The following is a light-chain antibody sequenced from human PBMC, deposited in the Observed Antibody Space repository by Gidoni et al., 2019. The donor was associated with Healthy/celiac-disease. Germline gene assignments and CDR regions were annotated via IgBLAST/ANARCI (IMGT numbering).Light chain of an antibody. CDR3: AAWDDSLNGRV. J-gene: IGLJ3*02. CDR2: SNN. Sequence: SVLTQPPSASGTHGQRVTISCSGSSSNIGSNTVNRYQQLPGTAHKLLIYSNNQRPSGVPDRFSGSKSGTSASLAISGLQSEDEADYYCAAWDDSLNGRVFGGGTKLTVL. CDR1: SSNIGSNT. V-gene: IGLV1-44*01.